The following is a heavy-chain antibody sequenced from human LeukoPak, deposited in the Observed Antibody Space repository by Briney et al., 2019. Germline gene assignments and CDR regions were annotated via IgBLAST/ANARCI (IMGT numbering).Heavy chain of an antibody. D-gene: IGHD2-21*01. J-gene: IGHJ4*02. V-gene: IGHV3-15*01. Sequence: GGSLRLSCAASGFTFSNAWMSWVRQAPGKGLEWVGRIKSKTDGRTTDYAAPVKGRFTISRDDSKNTLYLQMNSPKTEDTAVYYCTTDRQVRDYWGQGTLVTVSS. CDR1: GFTFSNAW. CDR2: IKSKTDGRTT. CDR3: TTDRQVRDY.